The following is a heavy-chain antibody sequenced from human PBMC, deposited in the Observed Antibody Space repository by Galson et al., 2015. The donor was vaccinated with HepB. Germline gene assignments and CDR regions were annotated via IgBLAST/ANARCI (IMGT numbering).Heavy chain of an antibody. V-gene: IGHV3-48*02. Sequence: LRLSCAASGFTFSSYSLNWVRQAPGKGLEWVSYISSSSSTIYYADSVKGRFTISRDNAKNSLYLQMNSLRDEDTAVYYCARDFQYYYGSGSYHLWGQGTLVTVSS. D-gene: IGHD3-10*01. CDR1: GFTFSSYS. CDR2: ISSSSSTI. J-gene: IGHJ4*02. CDR3: ARDFQYYYGSGSYHL.